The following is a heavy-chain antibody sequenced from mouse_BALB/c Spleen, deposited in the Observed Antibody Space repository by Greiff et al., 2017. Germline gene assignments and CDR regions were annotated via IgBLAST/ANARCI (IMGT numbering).Heavy chain of an antibody. CDR2: ISNGGGST. D-gene: IGHD1-2*01. CDR3: ARHRNTATDWYFDV. V-gene: IGHV5-12-2*01. Sequence: EVKLVESGGGLVQPGGSLKLSCAASGFTFSSYTMSWVRQTPEKRLEWVAYISNGGGSTYYPDTVKGRFTISRDNAKTTLYLQMSSLKSEDTAMYYCARHRNTATDWYFDVWGAGTTVTVSS. CDR1: GFTFSSYT. J-gene: IGHJ1*01.